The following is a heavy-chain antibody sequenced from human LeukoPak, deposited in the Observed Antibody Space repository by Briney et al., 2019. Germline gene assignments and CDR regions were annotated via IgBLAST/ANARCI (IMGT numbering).Heavy chain of an antibody. CDR2: ISYDGSNK. J-gene: IGHJ6*02. Sequence: PGGSLRLSCAASGFTFSSYAMHWVRQAPGKGLEWVAVISYDGSNKYYADSVKGRFTISRDNSKNTLYLQMNSLRAEDTAVYYCAKVGYCSSTSCYDYGMDVWGQGTTVTVSS. CDR3: AKVGYCSSTSCYDYGMDV. CDR1: GFTFSSYA. V-gene: IGHV3-30-3*01. D-gene: IGHD2-2*01.